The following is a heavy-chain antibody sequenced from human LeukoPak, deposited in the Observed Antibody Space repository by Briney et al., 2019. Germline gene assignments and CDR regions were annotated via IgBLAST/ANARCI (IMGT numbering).Heavy chain of an antibody. Sequence: SVKVSCKASGGTFSSYAISWVRQAPGQGLEWMGGIIPIFGTANYAQKFQGRVTITRDTSASTAYMELSSLRSEDTAVYYCARDSFPVVVVAAIRGYFDYWGQGTLVTVSS. CDR2: IIPIFGTA. CDR3: ARDSFPVVVVAAIRGYFDY. D-gene: IGHD2-15*01. CDR1: GGTFSSYA. V-gene: IGHV1-69*05. J-gene: IGHJ4*02.